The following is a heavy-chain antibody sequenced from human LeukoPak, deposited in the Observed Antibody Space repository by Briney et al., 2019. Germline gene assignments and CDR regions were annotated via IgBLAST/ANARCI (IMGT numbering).Heavy chain of an antibody. CDR3: ARVAGYSSSWYLHRFDP. V-gene: IGHV4-59*01. CDR1: GGSISSYY. D-gene: IGHD6-13*01. CDR2: IYYSGST. J-gene: IGHJ5*02. Sequence: SETLSLTCTVSGGSISSYYWSWIRQPPGKGLEWIVYIYYSGSTNYNPSLKSRVTISVDTSKNQFSLKLSSVTAADTAVYYCARVAGYSSSWYLHRFDPWGQGTLVTVSS.